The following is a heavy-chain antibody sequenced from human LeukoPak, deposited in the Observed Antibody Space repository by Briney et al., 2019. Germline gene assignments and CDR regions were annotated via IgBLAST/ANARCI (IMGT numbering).Heavy chain of an antibody. Sequence: SETLSLTCAVYGXSFSGYYWSWIRQPPGKGLEWIGEINHSGSTNYNPSLKSRVTISVDTSKNQFSLKLSSVTAADTAVYYCARYCSGENCYSRSYDYWGQGTPVTVSS. CDR1: GXSFSGYY. CDR2: INHSGST. J-gene: IGHJ4*02. V-gene: IGHV4-34*01. CDR3: ARYCSGENCYSRSYDY. D-gene: IGHD2-15*01.